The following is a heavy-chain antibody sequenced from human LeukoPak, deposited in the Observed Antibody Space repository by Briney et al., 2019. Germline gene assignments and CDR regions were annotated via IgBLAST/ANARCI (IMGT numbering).Heavy chain of an antibody. CDR2: INPNSGGT. Sequence: GASVKVSCKASGYTFTGYYMHWVRQAPGQGLEWMGWINPNSGGTNYAQKFQGRVTMTRDTSISTAYMELSRLRSDDTAVYYCAKVSGSGWFQIDYWGQGTLVTVSS. CDR1: GYTFTGYY. J-gene: IGHJ4*02. V-gene: IGHV1-2*02. CDR3: AKVSGSGWFQIDY. D-gene: IGHD6-19*01.